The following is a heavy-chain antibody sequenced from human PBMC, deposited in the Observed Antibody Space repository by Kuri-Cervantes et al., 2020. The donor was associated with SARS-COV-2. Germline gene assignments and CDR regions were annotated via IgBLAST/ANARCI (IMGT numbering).Heavy chain of an antibody. D-gene: IGHD3-9*01. CDR1: IGSISSSSYY. CDR3: ASFGAHLGLRYFANPPYSFDY. CDR2: IYYSGST. Sequence: SETLSLTCTVSIGSISSSSYYWGWIRQPPGKWLEWIGSIYYSGSTYYNPPLKSRVTISVDTSKNQFSLKLSSVTAADTAVYYCASFGAHLGLRYFANPPYSFDYWGQGTLVTVSS. V-gene: IGHV4-39*01. J-gene: IGHJ4*02.